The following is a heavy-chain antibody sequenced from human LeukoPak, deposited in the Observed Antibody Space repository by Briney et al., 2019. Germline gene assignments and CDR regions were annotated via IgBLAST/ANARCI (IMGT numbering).Heavy chain of an antibody. CDR2: IYYSGST. CDR1: GVSIGTYY. J-gene: IGHJ5*02. CDR3: ARGGEGYFYVS. V-gene: IGHV4-59*01. Sequence: SETLSLTCTVSGVSIGTYYWSWIRQPPGKGLEWIGYIYYSGSTNYNPSLKSRVSVSVDTSKNQFSLKLTSVTAADTAVYYCARGGEGYFYVSWGQGTLVTVSS. D-gene: IGHD5-24*01.